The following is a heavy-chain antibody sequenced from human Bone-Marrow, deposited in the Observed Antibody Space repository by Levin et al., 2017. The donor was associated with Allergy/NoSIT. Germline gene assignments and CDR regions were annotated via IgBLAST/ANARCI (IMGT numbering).Heavy chain of an antibody. Sequence: NASETLSLTCTVSGDSLNSYHWSWIRQPPGKGLEWLGHIYYSGSATYNPSLQSRVTLSVDASRNQFNLTLTSLTAADTAVYYCARAGQTRNWFDPWGQGTLVTVSS. V-gene: IGHV4-59*01. CDR1: GDSLNSYH. J-gene: IGHJ5*01. CDR2: IYYSGSA. CDR3: ARAGQTRNWFDP.